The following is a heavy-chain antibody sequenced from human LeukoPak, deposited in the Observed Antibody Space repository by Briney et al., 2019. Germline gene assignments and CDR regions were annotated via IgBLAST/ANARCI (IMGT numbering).Heavy chain of an antibody. CDR3: ARDFD. J-gene: IGHJ4*02. Sequence: GGSLRLSCAASGFTFSNYAMSWVRQAPGKGLEWVSGISSRGGTRYYADSVKGRFAISRDNSKNTLYLQMNSLRAEDTAVYYCARDFDWGQGILVTVSS. V-gene: IGHV3-23*01. D-gene: IGHD3-3*01. CDR1: GFTFSNYA. CDR2: ISSRGGTR.